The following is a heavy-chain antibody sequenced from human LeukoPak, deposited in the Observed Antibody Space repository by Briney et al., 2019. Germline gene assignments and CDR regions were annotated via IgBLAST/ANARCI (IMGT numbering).Heavy chain of an antibody. CDR3: ARDTAAALDY. Sequence: GGSLRLSCAASGFTFSNHYMDWVRQAPGKGLEWISRTKNKGESHTTDYAASVRGRFFSSRDDSKNSLYLQMNSLQTDDSGMYYCARDTAAALDYWGQGILVTVSS. D-gene: IGHD6-13*01. V-gene: IGHV3-72*01. J-gene: IGHJ4*02. CDR2: TKNKGESHTT. CDR1: GFTFSNHY.